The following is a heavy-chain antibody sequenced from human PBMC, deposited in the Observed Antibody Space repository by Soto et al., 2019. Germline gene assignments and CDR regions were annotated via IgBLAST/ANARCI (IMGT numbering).Heavy chain of an antibody. V-gene: IGHV1-3*01. CDR3: ARAPNSDYFFDY. J-gene: IGHJ4*02. CDR1: GYAFATYT. D-gene: IGHD1-1*01. CDR2: INAGSGNT. Sequence: QVQLVQSGAEVKKPGASVKVSCEASGYAFATYTMHLVRQAPGQRLEWMGWINAGSGNTRYSQKFQGRVTITRDTSASTAYMELSSLRSEDTAVYYCARAPNSDYFFDYWGQGTLVTVSS.